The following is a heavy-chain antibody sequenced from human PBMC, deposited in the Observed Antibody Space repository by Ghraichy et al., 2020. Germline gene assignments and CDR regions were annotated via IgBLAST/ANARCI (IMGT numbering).Heavy chain of an antibody. CDR3: ASDVA. J-gene: IGHJ4*02. CDR1: GLAFGTHW. D-gene: IGHD5-24*01. Sequence: GGSLRLSCAASGLAFGTHWMHWIRQVPGKGLVWVSLITSDERNTNYADFVQGRFTISRDSAKNTLFLQLNSLREEDTAIYYCASDVAWGQGTLVTVSS. CDR2: ITSDERNT. V-gene: IGHV3-74*01.